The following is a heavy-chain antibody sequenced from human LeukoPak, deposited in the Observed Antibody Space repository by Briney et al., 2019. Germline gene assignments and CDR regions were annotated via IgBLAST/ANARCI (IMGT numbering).Heavy chain of an antibody. CDR3: ARARRDSGYYKVDY. CDR1: GGSLSGTY. J-gene: IGHJ4*02. D-gene: IGHD3-3*01. Sequence: SETLSLTCAVFGGSLSGTYWGWIRQPPGKGLEWIAEINHSGSVNYNPSLKSRVTLSIDKSKNQFSLNLNSVTAADTAVYYCARARRDSGYYKVDYWGQGTLVTVSS. V-gene: IGHV4-34*01. CDR2: INHSGSV.